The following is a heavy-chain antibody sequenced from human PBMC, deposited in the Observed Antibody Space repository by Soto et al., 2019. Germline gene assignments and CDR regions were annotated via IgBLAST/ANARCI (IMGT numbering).Heavy chain of an antibody. CDR1: GFTFSSYG. D-gene: IGHD3-3*01. CDR2: ISYDGSNE. Sequence: GGSLRLSCAVSGFTFSSYGMHWVRQAPGKGLEWVAHISYDGSNEHYVDSVKGRFTISRDNSKNTLYLQMNSLRAEDTAVYYCAKGSGYDFWSGYYSDAFDIWGQGKMVTVSS. V-gene: IGHV3-30*18. J-gene: IGHJ3*02. CDR3: AKGSGYDFWSGYYSDAFDI.